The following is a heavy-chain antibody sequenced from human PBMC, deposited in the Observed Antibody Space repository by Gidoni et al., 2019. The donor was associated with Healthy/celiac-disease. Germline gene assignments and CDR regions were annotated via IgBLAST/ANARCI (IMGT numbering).Heavy chain of an antibody. D-gene: IGHD2-2*01. J-gene: IGHJ4*02. V-gene: IGHV3-30-3*01. CDR3: ARDRWSSTSCYAY. CDR2: ISYDGSNK. Sequence: QVQLVESGGGVVQPGRSRRLACAASGFTFSRYAMHWVRQAPGQGLEWVAVISYDGSNKYYADSVNGRFTISRDNSKNTLYLQMNSLRAEDTAVYYCARDRWSSTSCYAYWGQGTLVTVSS. CDR1: GFTFSRYA.